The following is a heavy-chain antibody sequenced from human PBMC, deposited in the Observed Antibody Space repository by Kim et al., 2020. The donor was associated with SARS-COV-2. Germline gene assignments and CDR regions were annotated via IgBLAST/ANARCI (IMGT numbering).Heavy chain of an antibody. CDR3: ARPYSSGWGWFDP. V-gene: IGHV4-59*01. CDR2: IYYSGST. D-gene: IGHD6-19*01. CDR1: GGSISSYY. J-gene: IGHJ5*02. Sequence: SETLSLTCTVSGGSISSYYWSWIRQPPGKGLEWIGYIYYSGSTNYNPSLKSRVTISVDTSKNQFSLKLSSVTAADTAVYYCARPYSSGWGWFDPWGQGTLVTVSS.